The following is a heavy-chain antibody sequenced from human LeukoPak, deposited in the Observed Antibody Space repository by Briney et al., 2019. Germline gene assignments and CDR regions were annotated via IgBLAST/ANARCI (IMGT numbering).Heavy chain of an antibody. CDR2: INPSGGSI. J-gene: IGHJ3*01. CDR1: GGTFNTYA. D-gene: IGHD3-22*01. Sequence: ASVKVSCKASGGTFNTYAISWVRQAPGQGLEWMGIINPSGGSITYAQMFQGRVTMTGDMSTSTVYMELSSLRSEDTSVYYCARGKHYYESSDYYYEGDAFDVWGQGTMVTVSS. CDR3: ARGKHYYESSDYYYEGDAFDV. V-gene: IGHV1-46*02.